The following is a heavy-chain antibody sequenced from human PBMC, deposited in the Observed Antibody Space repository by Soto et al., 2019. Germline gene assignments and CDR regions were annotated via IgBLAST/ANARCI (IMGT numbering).Heavy chain of an antibody. CDR2: ISSSSSYI. V-gene: IGHV3-21*01. Sequence: GGSLRLSCAASGFTFSSYSMNWVRQAPGKGPEWVSSISSSSSYIYYADSVKGRFTISRDNAKNSLYLQMNSLRAEDTAVYYCARQKPPTYYYDSSGYSTGNTFDYWGQGTLVTVSS. CDR1: GFTFSSYS. D-gene: IGHD3-22*01. CDR3: ARQKPPTYYYDSSGYSTGNTFDY. J-gene: IGHJ4*02.